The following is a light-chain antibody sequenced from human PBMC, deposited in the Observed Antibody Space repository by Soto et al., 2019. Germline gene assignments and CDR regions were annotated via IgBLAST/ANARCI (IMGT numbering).Light chain of an antibody. CDR1: QSVSSY. J-gene: IGKJ4*01. CDR2: GAS. V-gene: IGKV3-15*01. CDR3: QQYSKWPLT. Sequence: EIVMTQSPATLSVSPGERVTLSCRASQSVSSYLAWYQQKPGQAPRLLIYGASTGATGIPARFSGSGSGTEFILTISILQSEDFAVYYCQQYSKWPLTFGGGTKVEIK.